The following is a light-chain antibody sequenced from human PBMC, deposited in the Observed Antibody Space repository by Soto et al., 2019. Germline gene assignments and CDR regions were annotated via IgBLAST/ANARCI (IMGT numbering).Light chain of an antibody. CDR1: SSNIEYNY. Sequence: QPVLTQPPSASGTPGQRVTISCSGSSSNIEYNYVYWHQQFPGTAPKLLIYRNNQRPSGVPDRFSGSKSGTSASLAISGLRSEDEADYYCAAWDDSLRAVVFGGGTKLTVL. V-gene: IGLV1-47*01. CDR3: AAWDDSLRAVV. CDR2: RNN. J-gene: IGLJ2*01.